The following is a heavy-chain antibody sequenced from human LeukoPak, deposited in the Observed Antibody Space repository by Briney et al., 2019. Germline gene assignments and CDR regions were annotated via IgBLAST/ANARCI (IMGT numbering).Heavy chain of an antibody. CDR1: GGSISSGSYY. CDR3: ARDGWLGPDY. V-gene: IGHV4-61*02. J-gene: IGHJ4*02. CDR2: IYTSGST. D-gene: IGHD6-19*01. Sequence: SETLSLTCTVSGGSISSGSYYWSWIRQPAGTGLEWIGRIYTSGSTNYNPSLKSRVTISVDTSKNQFSLKLSSVTAADTAVYYCARDGWLGPDYWGQGTLVTVSS.